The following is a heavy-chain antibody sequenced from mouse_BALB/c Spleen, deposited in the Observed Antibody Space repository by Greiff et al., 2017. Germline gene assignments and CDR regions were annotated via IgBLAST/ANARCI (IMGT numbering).Heavy chain of an antibody. CDR3: TRGHDLYY. CDR2: INPSNGGT. J-gene: IGHJ2*01. Sequence: VQLQQSGAELVKPGASVKLSCKASGYTFTSYYMYWVKQRPGQGLEWIGGINPSNGGTNFNEKFKSKATLTVDKSSSTAYMQLSSLTSEDSAVYYCTRGHDLYYWGQGTTLTVSS. CDR1: GYTFTSYY. V-gene: IGHV1S81*02. D-gene: IGHD2-3*01.